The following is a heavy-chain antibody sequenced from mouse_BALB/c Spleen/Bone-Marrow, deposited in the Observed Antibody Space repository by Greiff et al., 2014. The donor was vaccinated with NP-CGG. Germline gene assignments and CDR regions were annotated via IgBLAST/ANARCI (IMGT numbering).Heavy chain of an antibody. J-gene: IGHJ1*01. Sequence: DVQLVESGADLVKPGASVKLSCTASGFNIKDTYINWVRQRPEQGLEWIGRIDPANGNNKYDPKFQGKATITADTSSNTAYLQLSSLTSEDTVVYYCARDRGWYLDVWGAGTTVTVSS. V-gene: IGHV14-3*02. CDR2: IDPANGNN. D-gene: IGHD2-14*01. CDR3: ARDRGWYLDV. CDR1: GFNIKDTY.